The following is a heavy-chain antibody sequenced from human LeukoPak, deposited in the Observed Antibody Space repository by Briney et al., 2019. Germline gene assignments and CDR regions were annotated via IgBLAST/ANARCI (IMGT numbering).Heavy chain of an antibody. CDR1: GFTFDNYA. CDR3: TIRELWTTTFYY. CDR2: IVWNTAAT. Sequence: PGGSLRLSCAASGFTFDNYAMHWVRQPPGKGLEWVSGIVWNTAATAYADSMRGRFTISRDNAKSSLYLQMNSPRVEDTAFYFCTIRELWTTTFYYWGQGTLATVSS. D-gene: IGHD1-26*01. J-gene: IGHJ4*02. V-gene: IGHV3-9*01.